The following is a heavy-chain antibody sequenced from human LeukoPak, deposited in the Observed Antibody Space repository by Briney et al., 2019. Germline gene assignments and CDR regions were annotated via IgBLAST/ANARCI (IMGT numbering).Heavy chain of an antibody. J-gene: IGHJ4*02. D-gene: IGHD2-15*01. CDR2: ISGSGGST. CDR1: GFTFSSYA. Sequence: GGSLRLSCAASGFTFSSYAISWVRQAPGKGLEWVSGISGSGGSTYYADSVKGRFTISRDNSKNTLYLQMNSLRAEDTAVYYCAKGHRSGGTCYYDYWGQGTLVTVSS. CDR3: AKGHRSGGTCYYDY. V-gene: IGHV3-23*01.